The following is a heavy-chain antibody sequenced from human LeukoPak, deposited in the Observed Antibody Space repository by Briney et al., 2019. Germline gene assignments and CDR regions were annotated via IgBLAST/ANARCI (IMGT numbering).Heavy chain of an antibody. Sequence: ASVKVSCKASGYTFTSYAMHWVRQAPGQRLEWMGWINAGNGNTKYSQKFQGRVTITRDTSASTAYMELSSLRSEDMAVYYCARDSRVGRFDYWGQGTLVTVSS. CDR2: INAGNGNT. J-gene: IGHJ4*02. CDR3: ARDSRVGRFDY. CDR1: GYTFTSYA. V-gene: IGHV1-3*03.